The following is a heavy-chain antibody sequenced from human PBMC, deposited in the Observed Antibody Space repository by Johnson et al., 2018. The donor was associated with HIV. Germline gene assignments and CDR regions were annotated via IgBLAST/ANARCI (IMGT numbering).Heavy chain of an antibody. J-gene: IGHJ3*02. D-gene: IGHD1-1*01. V-gene: IGHV3-7*01. CDR1: GFTFSSYW. Sequence: VQLVESGGGLVQPGGSLRLSCAASGFTFSSYWMSWVRQAPGKGLEWVANIKQDGSEKYYVDSVKGRFTISRDNAKNSLYLQMNSMRAEDTALYYCARGGYNWNDFLNDAFDMWGQGTVVTVSS. CDR2: IKQDGSEK. CDR3: ARGGYNWNDFLNDAFDM.